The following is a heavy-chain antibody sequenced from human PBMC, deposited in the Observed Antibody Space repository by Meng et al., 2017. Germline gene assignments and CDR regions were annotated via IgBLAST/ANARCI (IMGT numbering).Heavy chain of an antibody. J-gene: IGHJ6*02. CDR2: ISSSGSTI. CDR3: ARVGYEFWRGSWWKVQVSPTRYGMDV. CDR1: GFTFSSYE. Sequence: GESLKISCAASGFTFSSYEMSWVRQAPGKGLEWVSYISSSGSTIYYADSVKGRFTISRDNAKNSLYLQMNSLRAEDTAVYYCARVGYEFWRGSWWKVQVSPTRYGMDVWGQGTTVTVSS. V-gene: IGHV3-48*03. D-gene: IGHD3-3*01.